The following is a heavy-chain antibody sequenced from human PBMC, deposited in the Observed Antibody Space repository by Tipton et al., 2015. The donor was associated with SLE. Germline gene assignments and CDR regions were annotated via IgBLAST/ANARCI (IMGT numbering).Heavy chain of an antibody. CDR3: ARDGYYGSGSYDAFDF. D-gene: IGHD3-10*01. V-gene: IGHV3-48*03. Sequence: GSLRLSCAASGFTFSSYEMNWVRQAPGKGLEWVSYISSSGSTIYYADSVKGRFTISRDNAKNSLYLQMNSLRAEDTAVYYCARDGYYGSGSYDAFDFWGQGTMVTVSS. CDR1: GFTFSSYE. CDR2: ISSSGSTI. J-gene: IGHJ3*01.